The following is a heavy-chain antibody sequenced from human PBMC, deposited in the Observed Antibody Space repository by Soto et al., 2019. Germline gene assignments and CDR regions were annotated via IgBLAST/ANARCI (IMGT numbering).Heavy chain of an antibody. J-gene: IGHJ4*02. D-gene: IGHD6-19*01. Sequence: WGSLRLSCAASGFTFISYAMSFFRHSPFKGLEWVSAISGSGGSTYYADSVKGRFTISRDNSKNTLYLQMNSLRAEDTAVYYCAKDGDSSGRSFGGDFDYWGQGTLVTVSS. CDR1: GFTFISYA. V-gene: IGHV3-23*01. CDR3: AKDGDSSGRSFGGDFDY. CDR2: ISGSGGST.